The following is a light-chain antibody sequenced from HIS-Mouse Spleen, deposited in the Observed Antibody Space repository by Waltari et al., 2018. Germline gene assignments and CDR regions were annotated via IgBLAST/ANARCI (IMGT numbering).Light chain of an antibody. V-gene: IGLV3-10*01. J-gene: IGLJ2*01. CDR1: ALPKKY. CDR2: EDR. Sequence: SYELTQPPSVSVSPGQTARITCSGDALPKKYAYWYQQKSGQAPVLVIYEDRKRPSGIPERFSGSSSGTMATLTISGAQVEDEADYYCYSTDSSGHHRVFGGGTKLTVL. CDR3: YSTDSSGHHRV.